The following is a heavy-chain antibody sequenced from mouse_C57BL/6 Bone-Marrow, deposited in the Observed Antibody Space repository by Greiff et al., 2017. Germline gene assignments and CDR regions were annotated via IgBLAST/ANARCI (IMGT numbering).Heavy chain of an antibody. J-gene: IGHJ1*03. CDR3: ARSTVVAPSYWYFDV. D-gene: IGHD1-1*01. Sequence: EVHLVESGGGLVQPGGSLSLSCAASGFTFTDYYMSWVRQPPGKALEWLGFIRNKANGYTTEYSASVKGRFTISRDNSQSILYLQMNALRAEDSATYYCARSTVVAPSYWYFDVWGTETTVTVSS. CDR1: GFTFTDYY. V-gene: IGHV7-3*01. CDR2: IRNKANGYTT.